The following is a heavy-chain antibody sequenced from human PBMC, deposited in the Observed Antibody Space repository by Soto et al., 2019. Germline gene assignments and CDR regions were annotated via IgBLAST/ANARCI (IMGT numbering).Heavy chain of an antibody. D-gene: IGHD3-16*02. CDR2: IKSKADGGTT. CDR3: TTYDYIWGSDRIRWAY. Sequence: EVQLVESGGDLVKPGGSLRLSCAASGAAFTNAWMSWVRQAPGKGLEWVGRIKSKADGGTTDYAAPVQGRFTISRDDSKIMLYLQMNSLKTEYTAMYYCTTYDYIWGSDRIRWAYWGQGTLVTVSS. CDR1: GAAFTNAW. J-gene: IGHJ4*02. V-gene: IGHV3-15*01.